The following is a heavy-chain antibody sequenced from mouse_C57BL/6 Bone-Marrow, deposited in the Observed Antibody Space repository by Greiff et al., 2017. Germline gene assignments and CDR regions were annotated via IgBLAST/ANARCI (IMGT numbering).Heavy chain of an antibody. CDR1: GYTFTDYY. CDR3: ARSGYYGSSSWFAY. D-gene: IGHD1-1*01. J-gene: IGHJ3*01. CDR2: INPNNGGT. V-gene: IGHV1-26*01. Sequence: EVQLQQSGPELVKPGASVKISCKASGYTFTDYYMNWVKQSHGKSLEWIGDINPNNGGTSYNQKLKGKATLTADKSSSTAYMELRSLTSEDSAVYFCARSGYYGSSSWFAYWGQGTLVTVSA.